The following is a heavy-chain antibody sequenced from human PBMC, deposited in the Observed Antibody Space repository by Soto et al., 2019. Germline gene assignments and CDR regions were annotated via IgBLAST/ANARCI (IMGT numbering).Heavy chain of an antibody. CDR3: GGGRAFDF. CDR1: GFTFSNYW. CDR2: IKQHGSKQ. V-gene: IGHV3-7*01. J-gene: IGHJ4*02. Sequence: PGGTLTLSCAASGFTFSNYWMNWVRQAPGKGLEWVANIKQHGSKQYYWDSVKGRFTVSRDNAKNPLYLQMDSLRADDTAVYYCGGGRAFDFWGQGTLVTVSS.